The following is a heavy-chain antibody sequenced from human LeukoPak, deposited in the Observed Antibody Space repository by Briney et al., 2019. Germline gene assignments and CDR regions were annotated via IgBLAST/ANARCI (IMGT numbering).Heavy chain of an antibody. CDR1: GFSLSTSGVG. V-gene: IGHV2-5*02. Sequence: SGPTLLQPTPTLTLTFTFSGFSLSTSGVGVGWIRQPPVKALEWLALIYWDDDKRYSPSLKSRLTITKDTSKNQVVLTMTNMDPVDTATYYCAHRGYSPNGNWFDPWGQGTLVTVSS. D-gene: IGHD5-18*01. CDR2: IYWDDDK. CDR3: AHRGYSPNGNWFDP. J-gene: IGHJ5*02.